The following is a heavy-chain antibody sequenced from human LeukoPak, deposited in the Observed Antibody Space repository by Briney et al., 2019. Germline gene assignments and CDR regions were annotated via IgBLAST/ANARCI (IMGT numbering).Heavy chain of an antibody. V-gene: IGHV3-48*04. CDR2: ISSHSTTI. CDR1: GFTLSSYS. D-gene: IGHD6-13*01. CDR3: ARQGIPPLGFDY. J-gene: IGHJ4*02. Sequence: PGGSLRLSCAASGFTLSSYSMNWVRQAPGKGLEWISYISSHSTTIYYADSVKGRFTISRDNAKNSLYLQMNSLRAEDTAVYYCARQGIPPLGFDYWGQGTLVTVSS.